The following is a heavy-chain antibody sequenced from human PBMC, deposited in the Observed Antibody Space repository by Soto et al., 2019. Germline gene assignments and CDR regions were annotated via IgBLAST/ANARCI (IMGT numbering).Heavy chain of an antibody. D-gene: IGHD2-2*01. CDR1: GGSFSGYY. Sequence: SETLSLTCAVYGGSFSGYYWSWIRQPPGKGLEWIGEINHSGSTNYNPSLKIRVTISVVTSKNQFSLKLSSVTAADTAVYYCARGIVVVPAATDYWGQGTLVTVSS. V-gene: IGHV4-34*01. CDR3: ARGIVVVPAATDY. J-gene: IGHJ4*02. CDR2: INHSGST.